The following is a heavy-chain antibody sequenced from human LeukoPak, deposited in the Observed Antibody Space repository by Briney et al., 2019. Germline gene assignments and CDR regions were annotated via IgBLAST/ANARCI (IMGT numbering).Heavy chain of an antibody. CDR2: ISYDGSNK. CDR1: GFTFSSYP. Sequence: GGSLRLSCAASGFTFSSYPMHWVRQAPGKGLEWVAVISYDGSNKYYADSVKGRFTISRDSSKNTLFLQMNRLRPEDAAVYYCAKAPVTTCRGAYCYPFDYWGQGTLVTVSS. J-gene: IGHJ4*02. CDR3: AKAPVTTCRGAYCYPFDY. V-gene: IGHV3-30*04. D-gene: IGHD2-21*01.